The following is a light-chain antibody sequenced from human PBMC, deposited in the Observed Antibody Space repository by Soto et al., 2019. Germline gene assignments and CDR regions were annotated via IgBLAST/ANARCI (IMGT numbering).Light chain of an antibody. CDR3: QQRSNWIT. CDR2: DAS. CDR1: QSVSSY. V-gene: IGKV3-11*01. J-gene: IGKJ5*01. Sequence: EIVMTQSPATLSVSQGERATLSGRASQSVSSYLAWYQQKPGQAPRLLIYDASNRATGIPARFSGSGSGTDFTLTISSLEPEDFAVDYCQQRSNWITFGQGTRLEIK.